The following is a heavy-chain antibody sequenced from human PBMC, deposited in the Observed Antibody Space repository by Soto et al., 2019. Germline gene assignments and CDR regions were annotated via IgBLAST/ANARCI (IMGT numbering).Heavy chain of an antibody. V-gene: IGHV3-23*01. D-gene: IGHD3-10*01. CDR3: AKAIWFGELSLPSFDY. CDR2: ISGSGGST. J-gene: IGHJ4*02. CDR1: GFTFSSYA. Sequence: EVQLLESGGGLVQPGGSLRLSCAASGFTFSSYAMSWVRQAPGKGLEWVSAISGSGGSTYYADSVKGRFTISRDNSKNTLYLQMNSLRAEDTAVYYCAKAIWFGELSLPSFDYWGQGTLVTVSS.